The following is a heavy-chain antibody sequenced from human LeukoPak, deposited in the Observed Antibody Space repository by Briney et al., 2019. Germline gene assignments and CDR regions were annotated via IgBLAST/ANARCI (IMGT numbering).Heavy chain of an antibody. D-gene: IGHD6-6*01. CDR2: INANSGGT. V-gene: IGHV1-2*02. J-gene: IGHJ4*02. CDR1: GYTFAGYY. CDR3: AKALEYSNSPFDY. Sequence: ASVKVSCKASGYTFAGYYMHWVRQAPGQGLEWMGWINANSGGTNYAQKFQGRVTMTRDTSISTAYMELSRLRSDDTAVYYCAKALEYSNSPFDYWGQGTLVTVSS.